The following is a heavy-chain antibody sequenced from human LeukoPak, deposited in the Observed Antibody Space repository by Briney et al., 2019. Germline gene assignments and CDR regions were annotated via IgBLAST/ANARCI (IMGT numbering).Heavy chain of an antibody. CDR1: GFTFSSYA. CDR2: ISYDGSNK. V-gene: IGHV3-30-3*01. D-gene: IGHD6-19*01. CDR3: ARQVAGIPDY. J-gene: IGHJ4*02. Sequence: GGSLRLSCAASGFTFSSYAMHWVRQAPGKGLEWVAVISYDGSNKYYADSVKGRFTISRDNSKNTLYLQMNSLRAEDTAVYYCARQVAGIPDYWGQGTLVTVSS.